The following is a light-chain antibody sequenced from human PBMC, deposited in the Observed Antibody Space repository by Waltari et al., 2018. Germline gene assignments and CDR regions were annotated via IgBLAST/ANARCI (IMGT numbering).Light chain of an antibody. CDR3: QQDNSFSIT. V-gene: IGKV1-5*03. Sequence: DIQMTQSPSTLSASVGDRVTITCRASQSISSWLAWYQQKPGKAPKLLIYKASSLESGVPSRFSGSGSGTEFTLTISSLQTDDFATYYCQQDNSFSITFGGGTKVEIK. CDR2: KAS. CDR1: QSISSW. J-gene: IGKJ4*01.